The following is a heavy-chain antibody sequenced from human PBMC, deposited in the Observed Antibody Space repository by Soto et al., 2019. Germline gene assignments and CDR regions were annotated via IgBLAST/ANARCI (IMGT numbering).Heavy chain of an antibody. CDR1: GGSISTFL. D-gene: IGHD3-10*01. CDR3: ARHVRMRGESNWFDP. V-gene: IGHV4-59*08. J-gene: IGHJ5*02. Sequence: PSETLSLTCTVTGGSISTFLWNWIRQPPGKGLEWIGSIYYSGSTNYNPSLNSRVTISVDTSKNQFSLKLSSVTAADTAVYYCARHVRMRGESNWFDPWGQGTLVTVSS. CDR2: IYYSGST.